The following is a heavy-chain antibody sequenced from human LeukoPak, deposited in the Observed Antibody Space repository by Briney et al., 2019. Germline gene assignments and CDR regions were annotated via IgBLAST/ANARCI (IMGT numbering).Heavy chain of an antibody. V-gene: IGHV5-51*01. CDR3: ATSLGYCSSGTCSIFDY. CDR1: GYSYTSHW. Sequence: GESLKISCKGSGYSYTSHWIGWVRQTPGKGLEWMGIIYPGDSDTRYSPSFQGQVIISVDKSISTAYLQWSSLKTSDTAMYYCATSLGYCSSGTCSIFDYWAQGTLVTVSS. J-gene: IGHJ4*02. CDR2: IYPGDSDT. D-gene: IGHD2-15*01.